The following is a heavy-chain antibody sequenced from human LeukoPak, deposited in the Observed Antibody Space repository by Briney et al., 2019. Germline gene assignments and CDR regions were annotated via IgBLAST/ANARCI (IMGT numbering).Heavy chain of an antibody. CDR2: INSDGSST. J-gene: IGHJ3*02. CDR1: GFTFSSHW. Sequence: PGGSLRLSCAASGFTFSSHWMHWVRQAPGRGLRLVSRINSDGSSTTYADSVKGRFTISRDNAKNTLYLQMNSLRAEDTAVYYCARDRVIHNYDAFDIWGQGTMVTVSS. CDR3: ARDRVIHNYDAFDI. D-gene: IGHD1-1*01. V-gene: IGHV3-74*01.